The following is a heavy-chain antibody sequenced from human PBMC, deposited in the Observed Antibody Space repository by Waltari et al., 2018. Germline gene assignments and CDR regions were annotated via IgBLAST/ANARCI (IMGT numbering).Heavy chain of an antibody. CDR3: ATYIGASLGTAAFDV. V-gene: IGHV4-39*02. CDR2: MSYSGAS. D-gene: IGHD5-12*01. J-gene: IGHJ3*01. CDR1: GASISSNRPY. Sequence: QPQLQESGPGLVKPSETLSLTCSVPGASISSNRPYWVWIRQPPGQGLEWIGTMSYSGASYSSPSLKSRATISRDTSKNHLSLKLGSVSAADTAVYYCATYIGASLGTAAFDVWGQGTMVTVSS.